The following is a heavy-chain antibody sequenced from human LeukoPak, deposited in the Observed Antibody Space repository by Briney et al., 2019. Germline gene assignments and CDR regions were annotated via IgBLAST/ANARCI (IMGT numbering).Heavy chain of an antibody. CDR1: GFTFSNYA. V-gene: IGHV3-23*01. CDR3: AKSAVVRGTTGTFDY. D-gene: IGHD3-10*01. CDR2: ISSTSAST. Sequence: GGSLRLSCAASGFTFSNYAMNWVRQAPGRGLEWVSGISSTSASTYYIDSVKGRFTISRDNSQNTLYLQMNSLGAEDTAVYYCAKSAVVRGTTGTFDYWGQGTLVTVSS. J-gene: IGHJ4*02.